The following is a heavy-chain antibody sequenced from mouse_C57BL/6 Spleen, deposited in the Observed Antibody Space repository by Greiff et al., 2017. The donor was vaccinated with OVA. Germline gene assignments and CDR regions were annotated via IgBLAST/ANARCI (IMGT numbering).Heavy chain of an antibody. J-gene: IGHJ3*01. Sequence: EVQLKESGPELVKPGASVKMSCKASGYTFTDYNMHWVKQSHGKSLEWIGYINPNNGGTSYNQKFKGKATLTVNKSSSTAYMELRSLTSEDSAVYYCARGIYYYGSSQFAYWGQGTLVTVSA. CDR1: GYTFTDYN. V-gene: IGHV1-22*01. CDR3: ARGIYYYGSSQFAY. D-gene: IGHD1-1*01. CDR2: INPNNGGT.